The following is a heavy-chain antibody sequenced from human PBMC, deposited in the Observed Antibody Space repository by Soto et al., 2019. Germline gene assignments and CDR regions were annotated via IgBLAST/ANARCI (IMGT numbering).Heavy chain of an antibody. CDR1: GFAFSSSW. CDR2: INFDGSSA. V-gene: IGHV3-74*01. Sequence: EVQLVESGGGLVQPGGSPRLSCAGSGFAFSSSWMHWVRQDPGKGLVWVSRINFDGSSADYADSVKGRFTISRDNAKNTLYLEMNSLRAEDTAVYHCARGPRGWYGFDYWGQGTLVTVSS. D-gene: IGHD6-19*01. J-gene: IGHJ4*02. CDR3: ARGPRGWYGFDY.